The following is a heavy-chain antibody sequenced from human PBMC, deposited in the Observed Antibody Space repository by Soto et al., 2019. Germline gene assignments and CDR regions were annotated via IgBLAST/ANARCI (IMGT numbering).Heavy chain of an antibody. Sequence: EVQLLESGGGLVQPGGSLRLSCAASGFTFSSYARSWVRQAPGKGLEWVSTISGSGGSTYYADSVKGRFTISRDNSKNTLYLQMNSLRAEDTAVYYGARTQGRYFDYWGQGTLVTVSS. CDR2: ISGSGGST. CDR3: ARTQGRYFDY. CDR1: GFTFSSYA. V-gene: IGHV3-23*01. J-gene: IGHJ4*02. D-gene: IGHD3-16*01.